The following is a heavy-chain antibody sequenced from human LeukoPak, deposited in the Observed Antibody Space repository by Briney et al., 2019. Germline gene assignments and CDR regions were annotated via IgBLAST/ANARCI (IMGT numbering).Heavy chain of an antibody. CDR2: IRYDGSNK. CDR3: AKWGEDLIAAAALDY. Sequence: GGSLRLSCAASGFTFSSYGMHWVRQAPGKGLEWVAFIRYDGSNKYYADSVKGRFTISRDNSKNTLYLQMNSLRAEDTAVYYCAKWGEDLIAAAALDYWGQGTLVTVSS. J-gene: IGHJ4*02. V-gene: IGHV3-30*02. CDR1: GFTFSSYG. D-gene: IGHD6-13*01.